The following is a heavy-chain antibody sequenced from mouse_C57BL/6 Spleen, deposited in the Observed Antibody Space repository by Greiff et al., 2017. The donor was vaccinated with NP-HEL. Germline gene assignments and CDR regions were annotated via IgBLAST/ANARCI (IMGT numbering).Heavy chain of an antibody. CDR2: IYPGDGDT. CDR3: ARQAGGSFAY. D-gene: IGHD3-2*02. V-gene: IGHV1-82*01. Sequence: VQLQQSGPELVKPGASVKISCKASGYAFSSSWMNWVKQRPGKGLEWIGRIYPGDGDTNYNGKFKGKATLTADKSSSTAYMQLSSLTSEDSAVYFCARQAGGSFAYWGQGTLVTVSA. J-gene: IGHJ3*01. CDR1: GYAFSSSW.